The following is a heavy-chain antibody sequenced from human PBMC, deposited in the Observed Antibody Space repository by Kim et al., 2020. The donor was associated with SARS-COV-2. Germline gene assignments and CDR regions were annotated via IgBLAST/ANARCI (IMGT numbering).Heavy chain of an antibody. D-gene: IGHD3-10*01. V-gene: IGHV3-23*01. Sequence: GGSLRLSCAASGFTFSSYAMSWVRQAPGKGLEWVSAISGSGGSTYYADSVKGRFTISRDNSKNTLYLQMNSLRAEDTAVYYCAKESGDGSETYYYYGMDVWGQGTTVTVSS. J-gene: IGHJ6*02. CDR3: AKESGDGSETYYYYGMDV. CDR2: ISGSGGST. CDR1: GFTFSSYA.